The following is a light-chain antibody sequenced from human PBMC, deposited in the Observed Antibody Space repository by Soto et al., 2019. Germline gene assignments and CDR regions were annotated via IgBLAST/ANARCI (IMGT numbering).Light chain of an antibody. V-gene: IGKV1-27*01. CDR1: QDIRNF. CDR2: AAS. J-gene: IGKJ3*01. Sequence: DIQMTQSPTSLSASVGDRVTITCRASQDIRNFVAWYQQKPGKAPKLLIYAASTLQSGVPSRFSGSGSGTDVTLNIHSLQPEDVATYSCQKYSSVPVFGPGTKVELK. CDR3: QKYSSVPV.